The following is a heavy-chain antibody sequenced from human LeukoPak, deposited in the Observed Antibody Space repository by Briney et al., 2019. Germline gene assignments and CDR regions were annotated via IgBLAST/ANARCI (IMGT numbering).Heavy chain of an antibody. CDR1: GGTFSSYA. CDR2: IIPIFGTA. Sequence: ASVKVSCKASGGTFSSYAISWVRQAPGQGLEWMGGIIPIFGTANYAQKFQGRVTITADKSTSTAYMELSSLRSEDTAVYYCARDGYGFGDNAFDIWGQGTMVTVSS. J-gene: IGHJ3*02. V-gene: IGHV1-69*06. D-gene: IGHD3-10*01. CDR3: ARDGYGFGDNAFDI.